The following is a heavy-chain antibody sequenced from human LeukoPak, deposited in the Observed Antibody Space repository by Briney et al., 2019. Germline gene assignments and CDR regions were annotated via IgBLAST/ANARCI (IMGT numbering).Heavy chain of an antibody. V-gene: IGHV3-7*01. CDR3: AREGGYYDILTGYYTYYYYGVDV. D-gene: IGHD3-9*01. CDR2: IKQDGSEK. CDR1: GFTFSSYW. J-gene: IGHJ6*02. Sequence: GGSLRLSCAASGFTFSSYWMSWVRQAPGKGLEWVANIKQDGSEKYYVDSVKGRFTICRDNAKNSLYLQMNSLRAEDTAVYYCAREGGYYDILTGYYTYYYYGVDVWGQGTTVTVSS.